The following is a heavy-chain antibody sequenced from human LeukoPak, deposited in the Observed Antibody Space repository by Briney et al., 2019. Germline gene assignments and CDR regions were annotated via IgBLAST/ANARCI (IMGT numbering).Heavy chain of an antibody. CDR2: ISGSGGST. D-gene: IGHD6-13*01. Sequence: GGSLRLSCAASGFTFSSYAMSWVRQAPGKGLEWVSAISGSGGSTYYADSVKGRFTISRDNSKNTLYLQMNSLRAEDTAVYYCAKGLCSSSWYRRTAFDYWGQGTLVTVSS. CDR1: GFTFSSYA. J-gene: IGHJ4*02. V-gene: IGHV3-23*01. CDR3: AKGLCSSSWYRRTAFDY.